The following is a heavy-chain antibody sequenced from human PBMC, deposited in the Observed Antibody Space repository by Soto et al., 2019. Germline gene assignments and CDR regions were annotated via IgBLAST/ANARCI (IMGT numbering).Heavy chain of an antibody. D-gene: IGHD4-17*01. Sequence: PSETLSLTCTFSGCSISSYYWSWIRQPPGKGLEWIGYIYYSGSTNYNPSLKSRVTISVDTSKNQFSLKLSSVTAADTAVYYCARVLHRPTVTTYYFDYWGQGTLVTVSS. CDR3: ARVLHRPTVTTYYFDY. CDR1: GCSISSYY. V-gene: IGHV4-59*01. CDR2: IYYSGST. J-gene: IGHJ4*02.